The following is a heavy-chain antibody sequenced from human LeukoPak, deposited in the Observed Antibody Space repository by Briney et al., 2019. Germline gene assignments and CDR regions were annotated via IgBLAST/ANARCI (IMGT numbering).Heavy chain of an antibody. V-gene: IGHV1-2*02. D-gene: IGHD6-19*01. Sequence: ASVKVSCKASGYTFTSYYMHWVRQAPGQGLEWMGWVNPDSDGANYAQTFHGRVTMTRDMSISTAYMELSSLRSDDTAVYYCASEGSSGPTTIDYWGQGTLVTVSS. CDR2: VNPDSDGA. CDR1: GYTFTSYY. J-gene: IGHJ4*02. CDR3: ASEGSSGPTTIDY.